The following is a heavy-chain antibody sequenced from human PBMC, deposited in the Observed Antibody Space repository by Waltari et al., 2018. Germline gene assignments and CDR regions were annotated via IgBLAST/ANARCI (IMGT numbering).Heavy chain of an antibody. CDR1: GFTFSSYA. D-gene: IGHD5-18*01. V-gene: IGHV3-23*04. Sequence: EVQLVESGGGLVQPGGSLRLSCAASGFTFSSYAMTWVRPAPGTGLEWVSAISGSGGSTYYADSVKGRFTISRDNSKNTLYLQMNSLRAEDTAVYYCAKDSQGYSYGSAWFDPWGQGTLVTVSS. CDR2: ISGSGGST. J-gene: IGHJ5*02. CDR3: AKDSQGYSYGSAWFDP.